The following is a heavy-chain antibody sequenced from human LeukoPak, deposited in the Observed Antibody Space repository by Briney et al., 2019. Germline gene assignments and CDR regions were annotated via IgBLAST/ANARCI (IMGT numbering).Heavy chain of an antibody. V-gene: IGHV4-61*01. CDR2: IHYTGNT. CDR3: ARDGAGMTGTGLDY. Sequence: SETLSLTCSVSNGSINFVSYYWSWIRQPPGKGLEWLGYIHYTGNTIYNPSLKSRVTISMDTAKNQFSLKVSSVTAADTAVYYCARDGAGMTGTGLDYWGQGILATVSS. D-gene: IGHD3-9*01. J-gene: IGHJ4*02. CDR1: NGSINFVSYY.